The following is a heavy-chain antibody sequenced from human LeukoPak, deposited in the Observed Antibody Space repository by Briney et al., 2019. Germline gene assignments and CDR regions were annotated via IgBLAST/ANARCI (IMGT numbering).Heavy chain of an antibody. J-gene: IGHJ6*04. CDR1: GFTLSSYA. D-gene: IGHD3-10*02. CDR2: ISDSGNT. Sequence: GGSLRLSCAASGFTLSSYAMSWVRQAPGKGLEWVSAISDSGNTYHADSVKGRFTISRDNAKNSLYLQMNSLRAEDTAVYYCAELGITMIGGVWGKGTTVTISS. V-gene: IGHV3-23*01. CDR3: AELGITMIGGV.